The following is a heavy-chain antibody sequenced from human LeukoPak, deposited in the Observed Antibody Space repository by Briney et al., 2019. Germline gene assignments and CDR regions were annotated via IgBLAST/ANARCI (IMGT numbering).Heavy chain of an antibody. D-gene: IGHD3-22*01. CDR1: GYTFTGYY. CDR2: INPKSGGT. V-gene: IGHV1-2*02. J-gene: IGHJ3*02. Sequence: ASVKVSCKASGYTFTGYYMHWVRQAPGRGLEWMGWINPKSGGTKYAQKFQGRVTMTRSRDTSISTAYMELNRLTSDDTAIYYCGAGDSSGYYYDRGAFDIWGQGTMVTVSS. CDR3: GAGDSSGYYYDRGAFDI.